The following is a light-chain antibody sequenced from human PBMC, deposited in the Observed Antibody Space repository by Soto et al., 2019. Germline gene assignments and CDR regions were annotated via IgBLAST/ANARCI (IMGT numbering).Light chain of an antibody. Sequence: QAVVTQEPSLTVSPGGTVTLTCASSTGAVTSGNYPSWFQQRPGQAPRTLIYTTNSKHSWTPARFSGSLLGDKAALTLSGMQPEDEADYYCLLYYGGAQLVFGGGTQLTVL. J-gene: IGLJ3*02. CDR2: TTN. CDR3: LLYYGGAQLV. CDR1: TGAVTSGNY. V-gene: IGLV7-43*01.